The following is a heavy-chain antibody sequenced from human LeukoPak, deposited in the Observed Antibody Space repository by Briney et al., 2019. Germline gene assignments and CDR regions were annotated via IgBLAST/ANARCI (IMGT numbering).Heavy chain of an antibody. J-gene: IGHJ4*02. CDR1: GGSISSYY. D-gene: IGHD3-10*01. CDR3: AREIYYGSGIDY. Sequence: SETLSLTCTVSGGSISSYYWSWIRQPPGKGLEWIGYIYYSGSTYYNPSLKSRVTISVDTSKNQFSLKLSSVTAADTAVYYCAREIYYGSGIDYWGQGTLVTVSS. CDR2: IYYSGST. V-gene: IGHV4-30-4*01.